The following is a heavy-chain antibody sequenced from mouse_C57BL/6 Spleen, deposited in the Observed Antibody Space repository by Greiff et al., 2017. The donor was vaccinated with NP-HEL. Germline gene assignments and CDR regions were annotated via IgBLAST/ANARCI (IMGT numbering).Heavy chain of an antibody. V-gene: IGHV1-82*01. J-gene: IGHJ2*01. CDR1: GYAFSSSW. Sequence: VQLQQSGPELVKPGASVKISCKASGYAFSSSWMNWVKQRPGKGLEWIGRIYPGDGVTNYNGKFKGKATLTADKSSSTAYIQLSSLTSEDSAVYFCARYGNYPFDYWGQGTTLTVSS. CDR2: IYPGDGVT. CDR3: ARYGNYPFDY. D-gene: IGHD2-1*01.